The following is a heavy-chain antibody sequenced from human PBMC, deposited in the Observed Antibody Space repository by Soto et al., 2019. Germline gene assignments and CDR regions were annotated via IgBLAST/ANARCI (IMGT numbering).Heavy chain of an antibody. CDR1: GYSFTSYW. Sequence: PGESLKISCKGSGYSFTSYWIGWVRQMPGKGLEWMGIIYPGDSDTRYSPSFQGQVTISADKSISTAYLQWSSLKASDTAMYYCARHQGDCSSTSCGYYYYYGMDVWGQGTTVTVSS. V-gene: IGHV5-51*01. CDR3: ARHQGDCSSTSCGYYYYYGMDV. D-gene: IGHD2-2*01. CDR2: IYPGDSDT. J-gene: IGHJ6*02.